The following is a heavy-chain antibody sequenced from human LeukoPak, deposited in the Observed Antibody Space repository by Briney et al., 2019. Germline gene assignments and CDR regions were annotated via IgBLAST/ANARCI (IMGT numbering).Heavy chain of an antibody. Sequence: GGSLRLSCAASGFTFSSYSMNWVRQAPGKGLEWVSSISTGSSYIYYADSVRGRFTISRDNAKNSLYLQMNSLRAEDTAVYYCARGLQTGGQGTLVTVSS. CDR2: ISTGSSYI. J-gene: IGHJ4*02. CDR3: ARGLQT. V-gene: IGHV3-21*01. CDR1: GFTFSSYS.